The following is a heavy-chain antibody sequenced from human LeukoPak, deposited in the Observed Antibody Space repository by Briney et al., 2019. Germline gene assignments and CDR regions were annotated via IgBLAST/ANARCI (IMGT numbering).Heavy chain of an antibody. J-gene: IGHJ4*02. V-gene: IGHV3-23*01. CDR1: GFTIGGFA. Sequence: GGSLRLSCAASGFTIGGFAMTWVRQAPGKGLEWVSSIGSDYKTHYSESVKGRFAISRDNSQSTVFLQMNSLRAEDTAVYYCARCTHGGDFDYWGQGTLVTVSS. CDR3: ARCTHGGDFDY. CDR2: IGSDYKT. D-gene: IGHD2-21*01.